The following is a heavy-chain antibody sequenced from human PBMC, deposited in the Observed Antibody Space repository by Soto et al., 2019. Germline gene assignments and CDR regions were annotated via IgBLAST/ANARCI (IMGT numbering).Heavy chain of an antibody. D-gene: IGHD3-10*01. CDR3: APHLGFGELYY. CDR2: ISGSGGST. J-gene: IGHJ4*02. Sequence: EVQLLESGGGLVQPGGSLRLSCAASGFTFSSYAMSWVRQAPGKGLEWVSAISGSGGSTYYADSVKGRFTISRDKSKDTLYLQMNSLRAEDTAVYYCAPHLGFGELYYWGQGTLVTVSS. CDR1: GFTFSSYA. V-gene: IGHV3-23*01.